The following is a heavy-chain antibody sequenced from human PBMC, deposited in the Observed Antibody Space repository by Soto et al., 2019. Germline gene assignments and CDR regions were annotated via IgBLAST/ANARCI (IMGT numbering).Heavy chain of an antibody. V-gene: IGHV3-73*01. CDR3: SRHQEGRSMVFYGMDV. CDR1: GFTLSGSD. CDR2: IRTKSNNFAT. Sequence: GGSLRLSCAASGFTLSGSDIHWVRQASGKGLEWVGRIRTKSNNFATSYAESVRGRFTISRDDADNTASLQMSSLKTEDTAIYYCSRHQEGRSMVFYGMDVWGQGTTVTVSS. J-gene: IGHJ6*02. D-gene: IGHD3-10*01.